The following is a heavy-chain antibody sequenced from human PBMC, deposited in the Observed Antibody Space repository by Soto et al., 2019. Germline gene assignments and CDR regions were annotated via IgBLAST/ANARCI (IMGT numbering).Heavy chain of an antibody. CDR1: GFNFSSYT. J-gene: IGHJ3*02. D-gene: IGHD6-13*01. CDR3: ARGSYSSSWSYAYDI. V-gene: IGHV3-21*01. CDR2: IGSSSSYI. Sequence: EVQLVESGGGPVKPGLSLRLSCAASGFNFSSYTRNWFRKAPGKGLEWVSSIGSSSSYIYYADSVKGRFTISRDNAKNSMYLQMNSRRAKDTAMYYCARGSYSSSWSYAYDIWGQGTMVTVSS.